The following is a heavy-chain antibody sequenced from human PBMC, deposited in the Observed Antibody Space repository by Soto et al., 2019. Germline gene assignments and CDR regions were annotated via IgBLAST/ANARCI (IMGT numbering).Heavy chain of an antibody. Sequence: LRLSCAASGFTFSSYAMSWVRQAPGKGLEWVSAISGSGGSTYYADSVKGRFTISRDNSKNTLYLQMNSLRAEDTAVYYCAKDLVRATMIVVVLTCFDYWGQGTLVTVSS. CDR3: AKDLVRATMIVVVLTCFDY. CDR2: ISGSGGST. J-gene: IGHJ4*02. V-gene: IGHV3-23*01. CDR1: GFTFSSYA. D-gene: IGHD3-22*01.